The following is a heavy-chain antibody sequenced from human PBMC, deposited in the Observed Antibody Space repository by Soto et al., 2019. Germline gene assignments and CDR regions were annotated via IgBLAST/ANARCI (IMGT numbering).Heavy chain of an antibody. J-gene: IGHJ5*02. CDR2: IYYSGST. D-gene: IGHD3-9*01. Sequence: TLSLTCTVSGGSISSGGYYWSWIRQHPGKGLEWIGYIYYSGSTYYNPSLKSRVTISVDTSKNQFSLKLSSVTAADTAVYYCARVNPNYDILTGYYWFDPWGQGTLVTVSS. CDR1: GGSISSGGYY. CDR3: ARVNPNYDILTGYYWFDP. V-gene: IGHV4-31*03.